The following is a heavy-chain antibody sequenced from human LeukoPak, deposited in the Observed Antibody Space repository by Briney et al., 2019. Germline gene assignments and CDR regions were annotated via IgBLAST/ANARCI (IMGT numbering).Heavy chain of an antibody. CDR2: IIPILGIA. CDR1: GGTFSSYA. J-gene: IGHJ4*02. CDR3: ARDDCSGGSCYSFGVFDY. D-gene: IGHD2-15*01. V-gene: IGHV1-69*04. Sequence: SVKVSCKASGGTFSSYAISWVRQAPGQGLEWMGRIIPILGIANYAQKFQGRVTITADKSTSTAYMELSSLGSEDTAVYYCARDDCSGGSCYSFGVFDYWGQGTLVTVSS.